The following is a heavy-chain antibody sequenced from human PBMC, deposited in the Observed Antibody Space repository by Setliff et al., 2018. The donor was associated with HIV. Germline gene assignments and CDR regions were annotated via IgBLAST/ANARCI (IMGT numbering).Heavy chain of an antibody. Sequence: ASVKVSCKASGYTFINYGINWLRQAPGQGLEWVGWINPYNGNTKYGQKFQGTVTMTRDTTTSTAYMELSSLRSEDTAVYYCARGATITYYFDYWGQGTLVTVSS. CDR1: GYTFINYG. J-gene: IGHJ4*02. CDR3: ARGATITYYFDY. CDR2: INPYNGNT. D-gene: IGHD5-12*01. V-gene: IGHV1-18*01.